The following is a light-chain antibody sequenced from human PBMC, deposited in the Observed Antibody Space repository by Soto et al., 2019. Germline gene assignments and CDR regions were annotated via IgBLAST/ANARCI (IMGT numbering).Light chain of an antibody. Sequence: DIQMTQSPSTLSASVGDRVTITCRASQTISSWLAWYQQKPGKAPKLLIYKASNLASGVPSRFSGSGSGTEFTLTISSLQPDDFAIYYCQQYISLWAFGQGTKVDIK. CDR2: KAS. CDR3: QQYISLWA. J-gene: IGKJ1*01. CDR1: QTISSW. V-gene: IGKV1-5*03.